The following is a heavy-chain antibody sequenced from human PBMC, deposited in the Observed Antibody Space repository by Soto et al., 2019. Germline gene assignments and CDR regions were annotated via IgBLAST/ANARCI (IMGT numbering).Heavy chain of an antibody. V-gene: IGHV3-7*03. CDR2: IKEDGSVK. CDR3: ARDVSSEYASILDV. Sequence: EGQLVESGGGLVQAGGSLRLTCEGFGLTFSPYWMTWVRQAPGKGLEWVASIKEDGSVKNYADSVKGRFTVSRDNVKRAMFLKMTSVRADDTAVYFCARDVSSEYASILDVWGRGARFTVSP. J-gene: IGHJ4*02. D-gene: IGHD3-3*01. CDR1: GLTFSPYW.